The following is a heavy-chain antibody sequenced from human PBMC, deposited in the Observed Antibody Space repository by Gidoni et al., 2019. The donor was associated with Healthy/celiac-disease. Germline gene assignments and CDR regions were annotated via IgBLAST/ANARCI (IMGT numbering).Heavy chain of an antibody. D-gene: IGHD2-2*01. CDR1: GGSISSSSYY. CDR2: IYYSGST. Sequence: QLQLQESGPGLVKPSETLSLTCTVSGGSISSSSYYWGWIRQPPGKGLEWIGSIYYSGSTYYNPSLKSRVTISVDTSKNQFSLKLSSVTAADTAVYYCARQKGSRVPAAMPRGYFGLWGRGTLVTVSS. J-gene: IGHJ2*01. V-gene: IGHV4-39*01. CDR3: ARQKGSRVPAAMPRGYFGL.